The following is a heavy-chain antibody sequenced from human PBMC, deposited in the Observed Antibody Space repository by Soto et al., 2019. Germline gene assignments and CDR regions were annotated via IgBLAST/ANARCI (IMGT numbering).Heavy chain of an antibody. J-gene: IGHJ6*02. Sequence: EVQLVESGGGLVQPGRSLRLSCAASGFTFDDYAMHWVRQAPGKGLEWVSGISWNSGSIGYADSVKGRFTISRDNAKNSLYLQMNRLRAEDTALYYCANGHSSSFYYGMDVWGQGTTVTVSS. D-gene: IGHD6-13*01. V-gene: IGHV3-9*01. CDR1: GFTFDDYA. CDR2: ISWNSGSI. CDR3: ANGHSSSFYYGMDV.